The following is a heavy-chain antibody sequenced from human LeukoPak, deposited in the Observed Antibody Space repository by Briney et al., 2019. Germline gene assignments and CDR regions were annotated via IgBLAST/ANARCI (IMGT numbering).Heavy chain of an antibody. Sequence: GASVKVSCKASGYTFTSYAMHWVRQAPGQRLEWMGWINAGNGNTKYSQKFQGRVTITRDTSASTAYMELSSLRSEDTAVYYCASPACSGGSCYDWFDPWGQGTLVTVSS. D-gene: IGHD2-15*01. V-gene: IGHV1-3*01. CDR3: ASPACSGGSCYDWFDP. CDR1: GYTFTSYA. J-gene: IGHJ5*02. CDR2: INAGNGNT.